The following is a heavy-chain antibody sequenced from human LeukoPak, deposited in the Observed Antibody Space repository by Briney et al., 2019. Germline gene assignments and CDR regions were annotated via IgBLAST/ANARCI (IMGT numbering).Heavy chain of an antibody. CDR3: ARLTAYDILTGYTPPVGWYYFDY. J-gene: IGHJ4*02. V-gene: IGHV3-43*02. CDR2: ISGDGGST. CDR1: GFTFDEYA. Sequence: AGGSLRLSCAASGFTFDEYAMHWVRQAPGKGLEWVSLISGDGGSTYYAASVKGRFTISRDNSKNSLYLQMNSLRTEDTALYYCARLTAYDILTGYTPPVGWYYFDYWGQGTLVTVSS. D-gene: IGHD3-9*01.